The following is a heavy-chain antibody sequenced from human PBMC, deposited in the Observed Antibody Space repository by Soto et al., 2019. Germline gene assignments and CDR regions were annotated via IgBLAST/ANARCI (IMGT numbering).Heavy chain of an antibody. D-gene: IGHD2-2*01. CDR2: IWYDGSNK. CDR1: GSTFSSYG. J-gene: IGHJ5*02. CDR3: ARDSAAEGWFDP. V-gene: IGHV3-33*01. Sequence: PGGSLRLSCAASGSTFSSYGMHWVRQAPGKGLEWVAVIWYDGSNKYYADSVKGRFTISRDNSKNTLYLQMNSLRSEDTAVYYCARDSAAEGWFDPWGQGTLVTVSS.